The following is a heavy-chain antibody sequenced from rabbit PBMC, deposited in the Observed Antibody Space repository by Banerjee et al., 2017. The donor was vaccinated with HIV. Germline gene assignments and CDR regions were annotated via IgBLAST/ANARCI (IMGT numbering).Heavy chain of an antibody. V-gene: IGHV1S45*01. J-gene: IGHJ6*01. CDR3: ARGGITTTYPYGGMDL. CDR1: GFSFSSGYY. CDR2: IDAGSSGST. D-gene: IGHD2-1*01. Sequence: QEQLVESGGGLVQPEGSLTLTCTASGFSFSSGYYICWVRQAPGKGLEWIACIDAGSSGSTYYASWAKGRFTISKTSSTTVTLQMTSLAAADTATYFCARGGITTTYPYGGMDLWGPGTLVTVS.